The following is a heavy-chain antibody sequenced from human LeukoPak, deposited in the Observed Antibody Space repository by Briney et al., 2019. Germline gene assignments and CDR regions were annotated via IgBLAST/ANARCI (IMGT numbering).Heavy chain of an antibody. CDR2: INTNTGNP. CDR1: GYTFTSYG. J-gene: IGHJ6*02. D-gene: IGHD3-10*01. CDR3: ARGDYYGSGSYYYYGMDV. Sequence: ASVKVSCKASGYTFTSYGISWVRQAPGQGLEWMGWINTNTGNPTYAQGFTGRFVFSLDTSVSTAYLQISSLKAEDTAVYYCARGDYYGSGSYYYYGMDVWGQGTTVTVSS. V-gene: IGHV7-4-1*02.